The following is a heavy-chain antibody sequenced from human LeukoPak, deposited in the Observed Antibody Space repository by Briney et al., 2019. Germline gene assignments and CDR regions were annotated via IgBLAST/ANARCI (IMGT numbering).Heavy chain of an antibody. CDR2: INWNGGST. D-gene: IGHD3-22*01. J-gene: IGHJ4*02. CDR3: ARDPARYYDSSGYFDY. Sequence: GGSLRLSCAASGFTFRNSAMSWVRQAPGKGLEWVSGINWNGGSTGYADSVKGRFTISRDNAKNSLYLQMNSLRAEDTAVYYCARDPARYYDSSGYFDYWGQGTLVTVSS. CDR1: GFTFRNSA. V-gene: IGHV3-20*04.